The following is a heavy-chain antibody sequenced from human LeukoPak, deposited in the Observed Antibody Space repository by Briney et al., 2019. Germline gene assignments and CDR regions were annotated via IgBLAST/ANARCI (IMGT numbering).Heavy chain of an antibody. J-gene: IGHJ4*02. Sequence: GGSLRLSCAASGFTFSSYNMNWVRQAPGKGLEWVSYITTSSSTIYYADSVKGRFTISRDNAKNSLYLQMNSLRAEDTAVYYCARGYRYGFDYWGQGTLVTVSS. CDR2: ITTSSSTI. D-gene: IGHD5-18*01. CDR1: GFTFSSYN. V-gene: IGHV3-48*01. CDR3: ARGYRYGFDY.